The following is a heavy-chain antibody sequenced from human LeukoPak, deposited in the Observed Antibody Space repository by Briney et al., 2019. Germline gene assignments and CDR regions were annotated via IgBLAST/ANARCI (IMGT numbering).Heavy chain of an antibody. V-gene: IGHV3-53*01. CDR2: IYSGGST. J-gene: IGHJ4*02. CDR1: GFIVSSNY. D-gene: IGHD6-13*01. Sequence: QPGGSLRLSCAASGFIVSSNYMSWVRQAPGKGLEWVSVIYSGGSTYYADSVKGRFTISRDNSKNTLYLQMNSLRAEDTAVYYCAREGIAAAGSRSGSFDYWGQGTLVTVSS. CDR3: AREGIAAAGSRSGSFDY.